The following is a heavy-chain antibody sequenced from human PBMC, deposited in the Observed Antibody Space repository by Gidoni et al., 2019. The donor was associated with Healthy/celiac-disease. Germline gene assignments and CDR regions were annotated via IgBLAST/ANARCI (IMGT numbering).Heavy chain of an antibody. CDR3: ARVSPYSGSHTPWFDP. V-gene: IGHV1-69*02. CDR2: IIPILGIA. D-gene: IGHD1-26*01. Sequence: QVQLVQSGAEVKKPGSSVKVSCKASGGTFSSYTISWVRQAPRQGLEWMGRIIPILGIANYAQKFQGRVTITADKSTSTAYMELSSLRSEDTAVYYCARVSPYSGSHTPWFDPWGQGTLVTVSS. CDR1: GGTFSSYT. J-gene: IGHJ5*02.